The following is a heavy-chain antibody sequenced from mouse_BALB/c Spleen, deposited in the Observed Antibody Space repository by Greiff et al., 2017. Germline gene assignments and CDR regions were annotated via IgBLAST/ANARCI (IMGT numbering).Heavy chain of an antibody. CDR3: AKEKNVITRGFAY. V-gene: IGHV5-6-5*01. D-gene: IGHD2-4*01. Sequence: EVQVVESGGGLVKPGGSLKLSCAASGFTFSSYAMSWVRQTPEKRLEWVASISSGGSTYYPDSVMGRFTISRDNARNILYLQMSSLRSEDTAMYYCAKEKNVITRGFAYWGQGTLVTVSA. CDR2: ISSGGST. J-gene: IGHJ3*01. CDR1: GFTFSSYA.